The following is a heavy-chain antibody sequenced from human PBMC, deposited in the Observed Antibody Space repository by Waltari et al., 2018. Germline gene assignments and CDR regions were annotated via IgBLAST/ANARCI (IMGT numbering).Heavy chain of an antibody. CDR1: GFTFSSFS. Sequence: EVQLVESGGGLVQPGGSLRLSCSASGFTFSSFSMHWVRQAPGKGLEYFSAFSNNGDSAYYADSVKGRFTISRDNSKNTLYLQMTSLKAEDTAVYYCVKDGPGAGWGDYDYWGQGTLVTVSS. D-gene: IGHD3-16*01. J-gene: IGHJ4*02. CDR3: VKDGPGAGWGDYDY. CDR2: FSNNGDSA. V-gene: IGHV3-64D*08.